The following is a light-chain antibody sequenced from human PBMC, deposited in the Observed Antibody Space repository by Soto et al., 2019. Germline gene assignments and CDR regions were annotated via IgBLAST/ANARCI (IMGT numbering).Light chain of an antibody. CDR2: DVS. V-gene: IGKV1-5*01. Sequence: DIKLTQSPSTLSASLGDSVTITCRASQNIDTSLAWYQHKPGKAPKLLMFDVSNLESGVPSRFSGSGSGTEFTLTISSVHSDDFATYYCQQYDYSRTFGQGTKVDTK. CDR1: QNIDTS. J-gene: IGKJ1*01. CDR3: QQYDYSRT.